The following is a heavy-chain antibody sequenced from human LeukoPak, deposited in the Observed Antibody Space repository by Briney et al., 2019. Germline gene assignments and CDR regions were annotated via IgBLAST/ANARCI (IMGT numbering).Heavy chain of an antibody. J-gene: IGHJ6*04. Sequence: GGSLRLSCAASGFTFSSFALSWVRQAPGKGLEWVSAISGRGRGGSTYYADSVKGRFTISRDNAKNSLYLQMNSLRAEDTAVYYCAELGITMIGGVWGKGTTVTISS. D-gene: IGHD3-10*02. CDR3: AELGITMIGGV. CDR1: GFTFSSFA. CDR2: ISGRGRGGST. V-gene: IGHV3-23*01.